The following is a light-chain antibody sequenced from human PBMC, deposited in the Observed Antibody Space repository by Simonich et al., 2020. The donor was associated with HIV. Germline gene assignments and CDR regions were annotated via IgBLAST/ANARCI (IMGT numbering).Light chain of an antibody. CDR1: QSISSW. V-gene: IGKV1-5*03. CDR2: KAS. CDR3: QQYNSYQYT. J-gene: IGKJ2*01. Sequence: DIQMTQSSSTLSASVGDRVTITCRASQSISSWLAWYQQKPGKAPKLLIHKASSLESGVPSRFSGSGSGTEFTLTISSLQPDDFATYYCQQYNSYQYTFGQGTKLEIK.